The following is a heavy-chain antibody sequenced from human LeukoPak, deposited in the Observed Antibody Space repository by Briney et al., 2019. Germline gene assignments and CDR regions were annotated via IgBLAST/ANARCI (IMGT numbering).Heavy chain of an antibody. CDR1: GFNFNYVW. D-gene: IGHD5/OR15-5a*01. V-gene: IGHV3-53*01. CDR3: ARDSLGMSTLDS. CDR2: IYSGGST. J-gene: IGHJ4*02. Sequence: GGSLRLSCAASGFNFNYVWMSWVRQAPGKGLEWVSVIYSGGSTYYADSVKGRFTIPRDSSKNTLYLQMNSLRAEDTAVYYCARDSLGMSTLDSWGQGTLVTVSS.